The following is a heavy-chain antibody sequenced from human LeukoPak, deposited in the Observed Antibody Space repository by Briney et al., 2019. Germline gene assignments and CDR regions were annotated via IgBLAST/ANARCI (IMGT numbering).Heavy chain of an antibody. CDR2: ISAYNENT. V-gene: IGHV1-18*01. J-gene: IGHJ4*02. CDR1: GYTFTNYG. CDR3: ARGIESYGDYGY. Sequence: ASVKVSCKASGYTFTNYGISWVRQAPGQGLEWMGWISAYNENTNYAQKFQGRVTMTTDTSTSTAYMELRSLRSDDTAVYYCARGIESYGDYGYWGQGILVTVSS. D-gene: IGHD4-17*01.